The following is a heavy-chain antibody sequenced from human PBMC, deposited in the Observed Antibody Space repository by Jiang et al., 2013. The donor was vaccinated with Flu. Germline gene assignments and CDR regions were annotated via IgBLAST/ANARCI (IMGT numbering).Heavy chain of an antibody. D-gene: IGHD5-24*01. V-gene: IGHV5-51*03. CDR2: IFPADSDT. Sequence: GAEVKKPGDSLKISCQGSGYSFTNYWIGWVRQMPGKGLEWMGIIFPADSDTRYSPSFQGQVTISADKSINTAYLQWSSLKASDTAIYYCARRLRRDGYSKGNFDLWGXGTLLTVSS. J-gene: IGHJ2*01. CDR3: ARRLRRDGYSKGNFDL. CDR1: GYSFTNYW.